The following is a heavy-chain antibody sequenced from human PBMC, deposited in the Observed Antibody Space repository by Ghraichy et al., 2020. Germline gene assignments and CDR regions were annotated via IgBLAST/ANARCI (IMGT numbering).Heavy chain of an antibody. D-gene: IGHD6-6*01. J-gene: IGHJ4*02. CDR3: AYSLEYSSSSDYFDY. Sequence: SGPTLVKPTQTLTLTCTFSGFSLSTSGVGVAWIRQPPGKALEWLALIYWDDDKHYSPSLKTRLTVTKDTTKNQVVLRMTNVDPVDNATYYCAYSLEYSSSSDYFDYWGQGTLVTVSS. CDR1: GFSLSTSGVG. V-gene: IGHV2-5*02. CDR2: IYWDDDK.